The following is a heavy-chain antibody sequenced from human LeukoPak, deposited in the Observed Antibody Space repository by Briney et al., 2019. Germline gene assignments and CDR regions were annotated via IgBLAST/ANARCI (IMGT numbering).Heavy chain of an antibody. CDR1: GASITSSHW. J-gene: IGHJ6*02. CDR2: IYYTGST. V-gene: IGHV4-4*02. D-gene: IGHD3-3*01. CDR3: TRSLGVVIHGGMDV. Sequence: ASGTLSLTCAVSGASITSSHWWSWARQPPGKGLEWIGHIYYTGSTNYNPSLKSRVTISLDTSKNQFSLKLSSVTAADTAVYYCTRSLGVVIHGGMDVWGQGTTVTVSS.